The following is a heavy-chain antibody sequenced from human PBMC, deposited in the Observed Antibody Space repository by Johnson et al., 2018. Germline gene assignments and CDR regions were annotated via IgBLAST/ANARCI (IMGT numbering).Heavy chain of an antibody. V-gene: IGHV1-69*12. CDR3: ARTAHYYHTGYFQH. Sequence: QVQLVQSGAEVKKXGSSVKVSCKTSGGTFSSYAFSWVRQAPGQGLEWMGGIIGMFGTAHYAQKFQGRVTITADEFTSTAYMELSSLTSEDTAVYYCARTAHYYHTGYFQHWGQGTLVTVSS. CDR2: IIGMFGTA. J-gene: IGHJ1*01. CDR1: GGTFSSYA. D-gene: IGHD3-10*01.